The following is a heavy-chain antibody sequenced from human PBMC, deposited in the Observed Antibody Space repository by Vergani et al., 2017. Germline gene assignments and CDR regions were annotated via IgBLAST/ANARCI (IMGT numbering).Heavy chain of an antibody. CDR2: IIPIFGTA. Sequence: QVQLVQSGAEVKKPGSSVKVSCKASGGTFSSYAISWVRQAPGQGLEWMGGIIPIFGTANYAQKFQGRVTITADKSTSTAYMELSGLRPDDTAVYYGAIWPWVCSSTSCQYYYYYGMDVWGQGTTVTVSS. CDR3: AIWPWVCSSTSCQYYYYYGMDV. J-gene: IGHJ6*02. V-gene: IGHV1-69*06. CDR1: GGTFSSYA. D-gene: IGHD2-2*01.